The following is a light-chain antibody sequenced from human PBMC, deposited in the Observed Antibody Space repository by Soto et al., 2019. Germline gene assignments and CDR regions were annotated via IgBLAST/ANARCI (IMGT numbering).Light chain of an antibody. Sequence: EIVMTQSPATLSVSPGERATLSCRASQSVSSNLAWYQQKPGQAPRLLIYGASTRATGIPARFSGSGSGTEFTLTISSLQSEDFAVYSCQQYNNWPTGTFGQGTKVDIK. CDR3: QQYNNWPTGT. CDR1: QSVSSN. J-gene: IGKJ1*01. CDR2: GAS. V-gene: IGKV3-15*01.